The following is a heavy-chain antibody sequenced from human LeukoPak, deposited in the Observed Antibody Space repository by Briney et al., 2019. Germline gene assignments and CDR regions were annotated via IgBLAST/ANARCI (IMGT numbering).Heavy chain of an antibody. CDR3: AKGPSIAARPGYFDL. J-gene: IGHJ2*01. D-gene: IGHD6-6*01. CDR2: TYSGGST. Sequence: GGSLRLSCAASGFTVSRNYMSWVRQAPGKGLEWVSLTYSGGSTYYADSVKGRFTLSRDNSKNTLYLQMNSLRAEDTAVYYCAKGPSIAARPGYFDLWGRGTLVTVSS. V-gene: IGHV3-53*01. CDR1: GFTVSRNY.